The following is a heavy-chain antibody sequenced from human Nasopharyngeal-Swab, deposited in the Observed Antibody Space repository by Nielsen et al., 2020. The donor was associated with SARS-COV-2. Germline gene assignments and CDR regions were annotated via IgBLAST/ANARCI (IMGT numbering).Heavy chain of an antibody. CDR3: ARGLAPRYSGSYTPFGY. Sequence: GESLKISCAASGFTFSSYSMNWVRQAPGKGLEWVSAITSSSTYTYYADSVKGRLTISRDNARNSLYLQMNSLRAEDTAVYYCARGLAPRYSGSYTPFGYWGQGTLVTVSS. CDR1: GFTFSSYS. D-gene: IGHD1-26*01. V-gene: IGHV3-21*01. J-gene: IGHJ4*02. CDR2: ITSSSTYT.